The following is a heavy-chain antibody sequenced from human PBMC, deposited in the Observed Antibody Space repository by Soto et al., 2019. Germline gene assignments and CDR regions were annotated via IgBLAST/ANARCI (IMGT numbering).Heavy chain of an antibody. Sequence: GXSLRLACAASGFTFSSYDLHWFRQATVKGLEWLSAIGTAGDTYYPGSVKGRFTISRENAKNSLYLQMNSLRAEDTAVYYCARDGWKGITMVRGVLYGMDVWGQGTTVTVSS. V-gene: IGHV3-13*01. CDR2: IGTAGDT. CDR3: ARDGWKGITMVRGVLYGMDV. CDR1: GFTFSSYD. D-gene: IGHD3-10*01. J-gene: IGHJ6*02.